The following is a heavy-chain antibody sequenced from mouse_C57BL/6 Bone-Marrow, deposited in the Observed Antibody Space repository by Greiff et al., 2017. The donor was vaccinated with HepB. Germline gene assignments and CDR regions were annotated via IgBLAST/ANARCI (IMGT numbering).Heavy chain of an antibody. D-gene: IGHD1-1*01. CDR2: IYWDDDK. Sequence: QVQLKESGPGILQSSQTLSLTCSFSGFSLSTSGMGVSWIRQPSGKGLEWLAHIYWDDDKRYNPSLKSRLTISKDTSRNQVFLKITSVDTADTATYYCARREHYGSRYWYFDVWGTGTTVTVSS. CDR3: ARREHYGSRYWYFDV. J-gene: IGHJ1*03. V-gene: IGHV8-12*01. CDR1: GFSLSTSGMG.